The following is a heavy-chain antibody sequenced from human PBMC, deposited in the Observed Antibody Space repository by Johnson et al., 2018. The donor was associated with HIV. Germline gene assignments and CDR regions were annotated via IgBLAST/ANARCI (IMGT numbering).Heavy chain of an antibody. J-gene: IGHJ3*02. CDR1: GFTFSDYY. CDR2: ISSSGSTL. D-gene: IGHD5-12*01. CDR3: ARGRIVATIAKAQDDAFDI. Sequence: QVQVLESGGGLVKPGGSLRLSCAASGFTFSDYYMSCIRQAPGKGLEWVSYISSSGSTLDYADSVKGRFTISRDNAKNSLYLQMNSLRAEDTAVYYWARGRIVATIAKAQDDAFDIWGQGTMVTVSS. V-gene: IGHV3-11*04.